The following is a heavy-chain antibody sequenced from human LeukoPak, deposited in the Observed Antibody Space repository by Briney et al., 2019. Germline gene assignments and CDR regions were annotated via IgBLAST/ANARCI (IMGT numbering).Heavy chain of an antibody. D-gene: IGHD6-6*01. CDR1: GGSISSYY. J-gene: IGHJ3*02. V-gene: IGHV4-59*01. CDR3: AREYSSSAGAFDI. Sequence: SETLSLTCTVSGGSISSYYWSWIRQPPGKGLEWIGYIYYSGSTNYNPSLKSRVTISVDTSKNQFSLKLSSVTAADTAVYYCAREYSSSAGAFDIWGQGTMVTVSS. CDR2: IYYSGST.